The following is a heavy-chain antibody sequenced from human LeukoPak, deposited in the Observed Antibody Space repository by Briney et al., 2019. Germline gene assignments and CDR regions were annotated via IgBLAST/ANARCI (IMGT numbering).Heavy chain of an antibody. D-gene: IGHD2/OR15-2a*01. J-gene: IGHJ4*02. Sequence: GRSLTLSCAASEFTFSSYAMHWLRQAPGKGLEWVAVISYDGSNKYYADSVKGRFTISRDDSKNTLYLQMNSLRAEDTAVYYCARAIGFSDGNIDYWGQGTLVTVSS. V-gene: IGHV3-30*04. CDR3: ARAIGFSDGNIDY. CDR2: ISYDGSNK. CDR1: EFTFSSYA.